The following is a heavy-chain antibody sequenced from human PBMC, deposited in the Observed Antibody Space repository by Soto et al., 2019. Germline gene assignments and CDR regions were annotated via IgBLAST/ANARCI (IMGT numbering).Heavy chain of an antibody. CDR3: ARGSSSWYVSFDY. CDR2: INSDGSIT. CDR1: GFTFSSNW. Sequence: LRLSCAASGFTFSSNWMHWVRQAPGKGLVWVSRINSDGSITSYADSVKGQFTISRDNAKNTLYLQMNSLRAEDTAVYYCARGSSSWYVSFDYWGQGILVTVSS. V-gene: IGHV3-74*01. J-gene: IGHJ4*02. D-gene: IGHD6-13*01.